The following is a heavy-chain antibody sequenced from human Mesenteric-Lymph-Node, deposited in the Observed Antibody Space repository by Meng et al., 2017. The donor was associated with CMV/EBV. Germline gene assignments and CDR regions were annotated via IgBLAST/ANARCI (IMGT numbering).Heavy chain of an antibody. CDR1: GFTFSSYA. CDR3: TKGGNGWYYFAC. V-gene: IGHV3-23*01. J-gene: IGHJ4*02. D-gene: IGHD2-15*01. Sequence: GESLKISCAASGFTFSSYAMNWVRQTPGKGLEWVSGISGNGDSTYYADAVKGRFTISRDNSKNTLYLQMHSLRAEDTAMYYCTKGGNGWYYFACWGQGTLVTVSS. CDR2: ISGNGDST.